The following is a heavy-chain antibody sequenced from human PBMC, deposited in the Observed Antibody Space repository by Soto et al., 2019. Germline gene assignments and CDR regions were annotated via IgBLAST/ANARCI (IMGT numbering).Heavy chain of an antibody. V-gene: IGHV4-4*07. CDR3: TKGPNWNYYYYGVDV. Sequence: SETLSLTCTVSGDSVTNYYWSWIRQPAGRGLEWIGRVYSSGTTNYNPSLNGRVTMSVDTSRNQFSLRLSSVTAADTAIYFCTKGPNWNYYYYGVDVWGQGTAVTVSS. CDR2: VYSSGTT. CDR1: GDSVTNYY. J-gene: IGHJ6*02. D-gene: IGHD1-20*01.